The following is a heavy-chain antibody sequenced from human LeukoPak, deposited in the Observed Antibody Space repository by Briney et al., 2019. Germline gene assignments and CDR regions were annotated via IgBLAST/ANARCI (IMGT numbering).Heavy chain of an antibody. V-gene: IGHV3-53*01. CDR2: LYSAGFT. CDR3: ARELPFED. Sequence: QSGGSLRLSCAASGFTVSSNYMAWVRQPPAKGLEWVSILYSAGFTYYADSVKGRFAISRDNSKNTVYLQMHRLRAEDTAVYYCARELPFEDWGQGSLVTVSS. CDR1: GFTVSSNY. J-gene: IGHJ4*02. D-gene: IGHD2-15*01.